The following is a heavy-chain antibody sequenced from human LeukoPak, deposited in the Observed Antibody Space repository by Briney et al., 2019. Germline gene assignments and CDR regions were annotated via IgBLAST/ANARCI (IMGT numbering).Heavy chain of an antibody. V-gene: IGHV4-59*01. CDR3: ARGEAARPGRYSSSWYYWFDP. J-gene: IGHJ5*02. Sequence: SETLSLTCSVSGGSISSYYRFWIRQPPGKGLEWIGSVFHSGNTNYNPSLKSRVTISVDTSKNQFSLKLSSVTAADTAVYYCARGEAARPGRYSSSWYYWFDPWGQGTLVTVSS. D-gene: IGHD6-13*01. CDR1: GGSISSYY. CDR2: VFHSGNT.